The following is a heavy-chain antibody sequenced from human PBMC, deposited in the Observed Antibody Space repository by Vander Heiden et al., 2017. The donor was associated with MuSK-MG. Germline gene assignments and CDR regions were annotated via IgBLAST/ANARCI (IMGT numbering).Heavy chain of an antibody. J-gene: IGHJ4*02. D-gene: IGHD2-2*01. CDR3: ARRYCSSTSCSLDY. CDR1: GFPFDDYG. Sequence: EVQLVASGGGVVRPGGSLRLSCPASGFPFDDYGMGWVHQAPGKGLEWVSGINWNGGSTGYADSVKGRFTISRDNAKNSLYLQMNSLRAEDTALYHCARRYCSSTSCSLDYWGQGTLVTVSS. CDR2: INWNGGST. V-gene: IGHV3-20*01.